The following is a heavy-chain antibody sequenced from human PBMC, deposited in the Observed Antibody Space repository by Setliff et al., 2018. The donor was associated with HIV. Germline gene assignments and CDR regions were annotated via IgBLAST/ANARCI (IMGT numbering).Heavy chain of an antibody. V-gene: IGHV4-59*11. Sequence: ETLSLTCTVSGPSINIHYWSWIRQSPGKGFEWIGYIYSTGSTNYNPSLQSRVTISMVASRNQFSLKVTSVTDADTAVYYCAKGAGFYGDYTFDHWGQGRQVTVSS. CDR1: GPSINIHY. D-gene: IGHD4-17*01. CDR2: IYSTGST. J-gene: IGHJ4*02. CDR3: AKGAGFYGDYTFDH.